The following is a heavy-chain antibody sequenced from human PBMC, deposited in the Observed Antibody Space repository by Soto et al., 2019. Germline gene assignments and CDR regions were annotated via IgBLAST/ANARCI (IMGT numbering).Heavy chain of an antibody. CDR1: GFTFSSYS. J-gene: IGHJ4*02. Sequence: EVQLVESGGGLVQPGGSLRLSCAASGFTFSSYSMNWVRQAPGKWLEWVSYISSSSSTIYYADSVKGRFTISRDNAKNSLYLQMNSLRDEDTAVYYCARSGDSYDSSGYYYWGQGTLVTVSS. V-gene: IGHV3-48*02. D-gene: IGHD3-22*01. CDR2: ISSSSSTI. CDR3: ARSGDSYDSSGYYY.